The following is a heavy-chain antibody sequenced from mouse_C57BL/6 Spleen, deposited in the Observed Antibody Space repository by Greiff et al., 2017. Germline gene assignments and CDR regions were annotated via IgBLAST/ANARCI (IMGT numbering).Heavy chain of an antibody. CDR2: IDPETGGT. CDR3: TSSCYYGSSYSWFAY. D-gene: IGHD1-1*01. CDR1: GYTFTDYE. J-gene: IGHJ3*01. V-gene: IGHV1-15*01. Sequence: VQLQQSGAELVRPGASVTLSCKASGYTFTDYEMHWVKQTPVHGLEWIGAIDPETGGTAYNQKFKGKAILTADKSSSTAYMELRSLTSEDSAVYYCTSSCYYGSSYSWFAYWGQGTLVTVSA.